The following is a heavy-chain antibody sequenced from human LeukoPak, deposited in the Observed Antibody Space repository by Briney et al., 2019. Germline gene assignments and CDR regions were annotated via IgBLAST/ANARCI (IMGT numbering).Heavy chain of an antibody. J-gene: IGHJ3*02. CDR2: IFYNGGP. CDR3: ASYSGIYSAFEI. CDR1: GVSISSSNSY. D-gene: IGHD1-26*01. Sequence: EPSETLSLTCTVSGVSISSSNSYWGWVRQSPGRGLEWLGNIFYNGGPYYNPSFKSRVAISVDTSKNHFSLTLNAVTAADTAVYYCASYSGIYSAFEIWSQGTLVTVSS. V-gene: IGHV4-39*02.